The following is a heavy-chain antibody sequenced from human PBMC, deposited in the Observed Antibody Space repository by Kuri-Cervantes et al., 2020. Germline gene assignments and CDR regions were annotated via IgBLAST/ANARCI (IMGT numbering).Heavy chain of an antibody. CDR3: AKRGDSVDLSTSYDMDV. CDR2: INTDGSYR. D-gene: IGHD3-9*01. CDR1: GFTFSNYW. V-gene: IGHV3-74*01. J-gene: IGHJ6*02. Sequence: GESLKISCAASGFTFSNYWMHWVRQAPGKGLVRVARINTDGSYRNYTDSVKGRFTISRDNADNTLYLQMNSLRAEDTAVYYCAKRGDSVDLSTSYDMDVWGQGTTVTVSS.